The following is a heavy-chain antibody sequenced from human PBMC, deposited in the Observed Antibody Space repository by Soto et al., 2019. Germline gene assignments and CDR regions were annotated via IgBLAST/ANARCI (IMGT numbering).Heavy chain of an antibody. J-gene: IGHJ6*02. CDR2: IYTSGST. D-gene: IGHD3-22*01. Sequence: QVQLQESGPGLVKPSETLSLTCTVSGGSISSYYGSWIRQPAGKGLERIGRIYTSGSTNYNPSRKSRVTMSVDTSKNQFSLKLSAVTAADTAVYYCARERFPTYYYDSSGYHLGMDVWGQGTTVTVSS. CDR1: GGSISSYY. V-gene: IGHV4-4*07. CDR3: ARERFPTYYYDSSGYHLGMDV.